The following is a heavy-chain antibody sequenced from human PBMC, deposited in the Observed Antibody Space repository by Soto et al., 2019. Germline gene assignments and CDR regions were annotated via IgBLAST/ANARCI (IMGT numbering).Heavy chain of an antibody. J-gene: IGHJ4*02. CDR2: IYYSGST. V-gene: IGHV4-39*01. CDR1: GGSISSSSYY. D-gene: IGHD5-12*01. CDR3: ARHSGYGPQIDY. Sequence: QLQLQESGPGLVKPSETLSLTCTVSGGSISSSSYYWGWIRQPPGKGLEWIGTIYYSGSTYYNPSLKSRVTISVDTSKNQFSLKLSSVTAADTAVYYCARHSGYGPQIDYRGQGTLVTVSS.